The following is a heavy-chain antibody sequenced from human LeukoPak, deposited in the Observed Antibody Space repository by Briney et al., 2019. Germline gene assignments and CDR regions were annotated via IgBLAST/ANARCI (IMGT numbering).Heavy chain of an antibody. J-gene: IGHJ5*02. Sequence: GASVKVSRKASGYTFTGYYMHWVRQAPGQGLEWMGWINPNSGGTNYAQKFQGRVTMTRDTSISTAYMELSRLRSDDTAVYYCARDSSSWYFNWFDPWGQGTLVTVSS. CDR1: GYTFTGYY. CDR3: ARDSSSWYFNWFDP. V-gene: IGHV1-2*02. CDR2: INPNSGGT. D-gene: IGHD6-13*01.